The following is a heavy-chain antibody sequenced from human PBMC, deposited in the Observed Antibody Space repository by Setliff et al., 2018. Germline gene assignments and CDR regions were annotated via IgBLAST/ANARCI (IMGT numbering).Heavy chain of an antibody. CDR1: GGSISSYY. J-gene: IGHJ3*02. CDR2: IYYSGST. V-gene: IGHV4-59*01. Sequence: SETLSLTCTVSGGSISSYYWSWIRQPPGKGLEWIGYIYYSGSTNYNPSLKSRVTISVDTSKNQFSLKLSSVTAADTAVYYCARDHYDSSGPLDFDIWGQGTMVT. D-gene: IGHD3-22*01. CDR3: ARDHYDSSGPLDFDI.